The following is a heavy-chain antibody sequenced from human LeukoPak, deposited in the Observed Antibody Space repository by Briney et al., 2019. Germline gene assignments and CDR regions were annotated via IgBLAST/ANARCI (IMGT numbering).Heavy chain of an antibody. Sequence: PGGSLRLSCAVSGFTFSDYAISWVRQAPGRGLEWVSSFSVSGGNTYYADSVKGRFTISRDNSKNMLYLQMNSLRAEDSAVYYCAKEGDVVVTLSYYFDCWGQGTRVTVSS. D-gene: IGHD3-22*01. CDR3: AKEGDVVVTLSYYFDC. V-gene: IGHV3-23*01. CDR2: FSVSGGNT. J-gene: IGHJ4*02. CDR1: GFTFSDYA.